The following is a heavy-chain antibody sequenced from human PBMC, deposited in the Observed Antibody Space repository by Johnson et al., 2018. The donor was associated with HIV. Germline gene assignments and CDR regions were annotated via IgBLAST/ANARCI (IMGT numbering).Heavy chain of an antibody. D-gene: IGHD6-13*01. V-gene: IGHV3-33*01. Sequence: VQLVESGGGVVQPGRSLRLSCAASGFTFSSYGMHWVRQAPGKGLEWVAVIWYDGSNKYYADSVKGRFTISRDNSKNTLYLQMNSLRAEDTEVYYCASSRRGQQLVPLAFDIWGQGTMVTVSS. CDR2: IWYDGSNK. J-gene: IGHJ3*02. CDR1: GFTFSSYG. CDR3: ASSRRGQQLVPLAFDI.